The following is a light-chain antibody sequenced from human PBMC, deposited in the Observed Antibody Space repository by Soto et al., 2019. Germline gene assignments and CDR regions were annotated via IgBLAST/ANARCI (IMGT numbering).Light chain of an antibody. CDR2: DAS. CDR3: QQRSNWIT. J-gene: IGKJ5*01. V-gene: IGKV3-11*01. CDR1: QSASSY. Sequence: EIVLTQSPATLSLSPGERATLSCRASQSASSYSAWYQQKPGQAPRLLIYDASNRATGIPARFSGSGSGTDFTLTISSLEPEDFAVYYCQQRSNWITFGQGTRLEIK.